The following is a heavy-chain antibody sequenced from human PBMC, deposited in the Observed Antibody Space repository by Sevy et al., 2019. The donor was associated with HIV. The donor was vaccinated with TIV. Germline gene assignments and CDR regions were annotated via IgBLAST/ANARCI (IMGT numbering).Heavy chain of an antibody. D-gene: IGHD1-1*01. Sequence: GGSLRLSCEASGFTFDDYVMHWVRQGPRKALEWISLISWSGDNTYYADSVKGRFTISRENTKNSLYLQMHSLTSDDTALYYCVKDAGVEGSGYYFDSWGQGTLVTVSS. CDR1: GFTFDDYV. J-gene: IGHJ4*02. V-gene: IGHV3-43*01. CDR3: VKDAGVEGSGYYFDS. CDR2: ISWSGDNT.